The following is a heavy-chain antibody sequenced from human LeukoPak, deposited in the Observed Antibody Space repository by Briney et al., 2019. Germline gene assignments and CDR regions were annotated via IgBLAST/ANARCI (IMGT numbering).Heavy chain of an antibody. D-gene: IGHD5-18*01. CDR1: GYIFTDYY. Sequence: ASVKVSCKASGYIFTDYYMHWVRQAPGQGLEWMGWINPNSGDTNYAQKFQGRVTMTRNTSISTAYMELSSLRSEDTAVYYCARASSWIQLWPVDYWGQGTLVTVSS. CDR3: ARASSWIQLWPVDY. V-gene: IGHV1-2*02. J-gene: IGHJ4*02. CDR2: INPNSGDT.